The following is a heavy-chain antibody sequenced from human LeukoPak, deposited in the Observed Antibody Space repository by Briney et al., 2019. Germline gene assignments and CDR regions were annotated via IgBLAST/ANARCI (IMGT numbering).Heavy chain of an antibody. D-gene: IGHD1-26*01. CDR2: IYYSGST. V-gene: IGHV4-34*01. CDR3: AREYSGSYRGFDY. J-gene: IGHJ4*02. CDR1: GGSFSDYY. Sequence: SETLSLTCAVYGGSFSDYYWGWIRQPPGKGLEWIGSIYYSGSTYYNPSLKSRVTISVDTSKKQFSLKLSSVTAADTAVYYCAREYSGSYRGFDYWGQGTLVTVSS.